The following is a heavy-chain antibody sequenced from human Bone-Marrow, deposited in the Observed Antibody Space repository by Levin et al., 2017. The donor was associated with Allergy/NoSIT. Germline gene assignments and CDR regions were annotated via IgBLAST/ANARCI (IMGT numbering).Heavy chain of an antibody. V-gene: IGHV4-39*01. CDR3: ARQDNYDTSGYFTTGFDV. CDR2: ITYTGRT. J-gene: IGHJ3*01. CDR1: GGSISNSPYY. D-gene: IGHD3-22*01. Sequence: SETLSLTCTVSGGSISNSPYYWGWIRQSPGKGLEWFGSITYTGRTRYNPSLQSRVTISVDTSKNQFSLNLNSVTAADTSAYYCARQDNYDTSGYFTTGFDVWGQGTVVTVFS.